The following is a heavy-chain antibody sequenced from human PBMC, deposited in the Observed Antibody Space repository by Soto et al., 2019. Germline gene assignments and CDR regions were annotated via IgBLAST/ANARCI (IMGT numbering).Heavy chain of an antibody. D-gene: IGHD5-12*01. CDR3: ASLKGNIVATNPKGDFDY. CDR1: GFTFSSYG. J-gene: IGHJ4*02. Sequence: GGSLRLSCAASGFTFSSYGMHWVRQAPGKGLEWVAVIWYDGSNKYYADSVKGRFTISRDNSKNTLYLQMNSLRAEDTAVYYCASLKGNIVATNPKGDFDYWGQGTLVTVSS. CDR2: IWYDGSNK. V-gene: IGHV3-33*01.